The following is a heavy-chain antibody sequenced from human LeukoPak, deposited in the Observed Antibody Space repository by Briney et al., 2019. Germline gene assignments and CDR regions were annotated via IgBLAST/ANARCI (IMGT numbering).Heavy chain of an antibody. V-gene: IGHV1-69*04. Sequence: SVKVSRKASGGTFSSYAISWVRQAPGQGLEWMGRIIPILGIANYAQKFQGRVTITADKSTSTAYMELSSLRSEDTAVYYCARERGYYDSSGYYSDIWGQGTMVTVSS. J-gene: IGHJ3*02. CDR2: IIPILGIA. CDR1: GGTFSSYA. CDR3: ARERGYYDSSGYYSDI. D-gene: IGHD3-22*01.